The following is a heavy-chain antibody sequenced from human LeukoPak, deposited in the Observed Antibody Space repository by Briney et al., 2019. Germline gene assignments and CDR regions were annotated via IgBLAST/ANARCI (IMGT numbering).Heavy chain of an antibody. CDR3: ASTMIVVVKNKTPLDY. D-gene: IGHD3-22*01. CDR1: GFTFSSYW. CDR2: IKQDGSEK. J-gene: IGHJ4*02. Sequence: PGGSLRLSCAASGFTFSSYWMSWVRQAPGKGLEWVANIKQDGSEKYYVDSVKGRFTISRDNAKNSLYLQMNSLRAEDTAVYYCASTMIVVVKNKTPLDYWGQGTLVTVSS. V-gene: IGHV3-7*01.